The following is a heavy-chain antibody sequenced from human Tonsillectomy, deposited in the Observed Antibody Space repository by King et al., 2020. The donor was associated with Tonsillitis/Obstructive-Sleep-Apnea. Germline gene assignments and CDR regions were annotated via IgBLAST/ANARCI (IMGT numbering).Heavy chain of an antibody. CDR3: ARDDYGFDY. J-gene: IGHJ4*02. V-gene: IGHV4-59*01. CDR1: GGSISSYY. D-gene: IGHD4-17*01. CDR2: IYYSGST. Sequence: VQLQESGPGLVKPSETLSLTCTVSGGSISSYYWSWIRQPPGKGLEWIGYIYYSGSTNYNPSLKSRVTISVDTSKNQFSLKLSSVTAADTAVYYCARDDYGFDYRGQGTLVTVSS.